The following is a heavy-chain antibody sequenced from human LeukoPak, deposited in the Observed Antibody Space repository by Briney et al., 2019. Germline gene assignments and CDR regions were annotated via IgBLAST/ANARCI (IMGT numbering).Heavy chain of an antibody. J-gene: IGHJ4*02. CDR1: GFTFSSYW. D-gene: IGHD3-22*01. CDR3: ARDYYYDSSQFDY. Sequence: GGSLRLSCAASGFTFSSYWMGWVRQAPGKGLEWVANIKQDGSEKYYVDSVKGRFTISRDNAKNSLYLQMNSLRAEDTAVYYCARDYYYDSSQFDYWGQGTLVTVSS. CDR2: IKQDGSEK. V-gene: IGHV3-7*01.